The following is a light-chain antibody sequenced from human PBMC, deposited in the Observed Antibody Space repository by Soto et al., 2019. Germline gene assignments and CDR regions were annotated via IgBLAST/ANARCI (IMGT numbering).Light chain of an antibody. CDR2: DAS. J-gene: IGKJ4*01. Sequence: DIQMTQSPSSLSASVGDRVTITCQASQDIKKYLNWYQQRPGKAPKLLIYDASNLQTGIPSRFRGSGSGTHFTFTISSLLPEDIATYFCQQWDNVPLTFGGGTKVDIK. V-gene: IGKV1-33*01. CDR1: QDIKKY. CDR3: QQWDNVPLT.